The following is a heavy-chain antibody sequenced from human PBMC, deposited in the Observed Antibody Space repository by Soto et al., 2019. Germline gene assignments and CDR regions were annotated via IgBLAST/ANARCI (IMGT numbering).Heavy chain of an antibody. V-gene: IGHV1-24*01. J-gene: IGHJ6*02. CDR3: ATEGIVVVPAAKVDGMDV. CDR1: GYTLTELS. Sequence: ASVKVSCKVSGYTLTELSMHWVRQAPGKGLEWMGGFDPEDGETIYAQKFQGRVTMTEDTSTDTAYMELSSLRSEDTAVYYCATEGIVVVPAAKVDGMDVWGQGTTVTVSS. CDR2: FDPEDGET. D-gene: IGHD2-2*01.